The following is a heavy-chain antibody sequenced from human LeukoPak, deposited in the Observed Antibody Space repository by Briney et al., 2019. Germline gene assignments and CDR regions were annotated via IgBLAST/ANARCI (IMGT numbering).Heavy chain of an antibody. V-gene: IGHV3-7*01. Sequence: GSLRLSCAASGLTFSTYWMTWVRQAPGKGLEWVANIKQDGSEKNYVDSVKGRFTISRDNAKNSLYLQMNSLRVEDTAVYYCAGGIAMVRGAHVWGKGTTVTLSS. CDR1: GLTFSTYW. D-gene: IGHD3-10*01. J-gene: IGHJ6*04. CDR2: IKQDGSEK. CDR3: AGGIAMVRGAHV.